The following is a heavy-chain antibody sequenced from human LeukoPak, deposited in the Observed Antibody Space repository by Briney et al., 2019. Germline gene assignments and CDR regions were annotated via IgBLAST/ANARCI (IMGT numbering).Heavy chain of an antibody. Sequence: PGGSLRLSCAASGFTFSDYYMSWIRQAPGKGLEWVSYISSSGSTIYYADSVKGRFTISRDNAKNSLYLQMNSLRAEDTAVYYCARVANSGSYWSRDAFDIWGQGTMVTVSS. V-gene: IGHV3-11*04. CDR3: ARVANSGSYWSRDAFDI. CDR2: ISSSGSTI. J-gene: IGHJ3*02. CDR1: GFTFSDYY. D-gene: IGHD1-26*01.